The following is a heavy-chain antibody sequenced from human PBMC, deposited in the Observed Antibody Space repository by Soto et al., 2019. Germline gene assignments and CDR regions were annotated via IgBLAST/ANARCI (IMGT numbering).Heavy chain of an antibody. CDR3: ARFMLAEAGREHYYYYYGMDV. D-gene: IGHD6-13*01. V-gene: IGHV1-69*13. CDR2: IIPIFGTA. Sequence: GASVKVSCKASGGTFSSYAISWVRQAPGQGLEWMGGIIPIFGTANYAQKFQGRVTITADESTSTAYMELSSLRSEDTAVYYCARFMLAEAGREHYYYYYGMDVWGQGTTVTVSS. CDR1: GGTFSSYA. J-gene: IGHJ6*02.